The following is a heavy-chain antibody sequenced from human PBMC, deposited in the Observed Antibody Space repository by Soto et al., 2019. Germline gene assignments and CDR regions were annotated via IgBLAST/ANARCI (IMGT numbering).Heavy chain of an antibody. V-gene: IGHV3-64*01. J-gene: IGHJ4*02. D-gene: IGHD5-12*01. CDR3: ARDHGRDGYNY. CDR1: GLTFSSYA. Sequence: EVQLVESGGGLVQPGGSLRLSCAASGLTFSSYAMHWVRQAPGKGLEYVSAISSNGGSTYYANSVKGRFTISRDNSKNTLYLQMGSLRAEDMAVYYCARDHGRDGYNYWGQGTLVTVSS. CDR2: ISSNGGST.